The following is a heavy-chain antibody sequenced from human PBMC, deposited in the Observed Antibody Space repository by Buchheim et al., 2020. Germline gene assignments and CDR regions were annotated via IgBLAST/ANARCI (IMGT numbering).Heavy chain of an antibody. V-gene: IGHV3-23*01. CDR3: RKGQLGMIVVGAFDD. CDR2: ICGSGGST. D-gene: IGHD3-22*01. CDR1: GFTFSSYA. J-gene: IGHJ4*02. Sequence: EVQLLESGGGLVQPGGSLRLSCAASGFTFSSYAMSWVRQAPGKGLECVSAICGSGGSTYYADSVKGRFTISRDNSKNTLYLQMNSLRAENEAVYYCRKGQLGMIVVGAFDDWGQGTL.